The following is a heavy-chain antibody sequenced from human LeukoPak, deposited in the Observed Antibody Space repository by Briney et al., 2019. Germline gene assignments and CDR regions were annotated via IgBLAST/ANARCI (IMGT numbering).Heavy chain of an antibody. J-gene: IGHJ4*02. Sequence: ASVKVSCKASGYTFTSYYMHWVRQAPGQGLEWMGIINPSGGSTSYAQKFQGRVTMTRDTSTSTVYMELSSLRSEDTAVYYCARDLRNYYDSSGYYFDYWGQGTPVTVSS. CDR3: ARDLRNYYDSSGYYFDY. D-gene: IGHD3-22*01. CDR1: GYTFTSYY. V-gene: IGHV1-46*01. CDR2: INPSGGST.